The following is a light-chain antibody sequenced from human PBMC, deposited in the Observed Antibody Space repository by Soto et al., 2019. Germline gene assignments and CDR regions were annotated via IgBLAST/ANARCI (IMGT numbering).Light chain of an antibody. CDR1: SSDVGSYNY. CDR2: DVS. J-gene: IGLJ2*01. V-gene: IGLV2-14*01. CDR3: SSYTSSSTLL. Sequence: QSALTQPASVSGSPGQSITISCSGTSSDVGSYNYVSWYQQHPDRAPKLMIYDVSNRPSGVSNRFSGSKSGNTASLTISGLQAEDEADYYCSSYTSSSTLLFGGGTNSPS.